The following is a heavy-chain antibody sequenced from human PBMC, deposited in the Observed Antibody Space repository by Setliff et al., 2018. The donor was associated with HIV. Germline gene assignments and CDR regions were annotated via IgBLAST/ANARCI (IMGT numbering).Heavy chain of an antibody. D-gene: IGHD3-9*01. CDR2: IYYTGST. CDR1: GFSIRSGHY. J-gene: IGHJ4*02. V-gene: IGHV4-38-2*01. CDR3: ARSTLPLDILNAPFDL. Sequence: NPSETLSLTCDVSGFSIRSGHYWAWIRQPPGKGLEWIGSIYYTGSTYYYPSLKDRVTISVDTSKNQISLKVNFLTAADTAVYYCARSTLPLDILNAPFDLWGQGILVTVPQ.